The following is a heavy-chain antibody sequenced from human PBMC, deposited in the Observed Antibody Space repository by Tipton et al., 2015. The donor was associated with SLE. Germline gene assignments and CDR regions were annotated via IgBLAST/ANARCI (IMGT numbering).Heavy chain of an antibody. CDR3: ARSADYYGMDV. Sequence: SLRLSCAASGFTFSSYWMHWVRQVPGKGLVWVSRINSDGSSTSYADSVKGRFTISRDNAKNTLYLQMNSLRAEDTAVYYCARSADYYGMDVWGQGTTVTVSS. J-gene: IGHJ6*02. CDR2: INSDGSST. CDR1: GFTFSSYW. V-gene: IGHV3-74*01.